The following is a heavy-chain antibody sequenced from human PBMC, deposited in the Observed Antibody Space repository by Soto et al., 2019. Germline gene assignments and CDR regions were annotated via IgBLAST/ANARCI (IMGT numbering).Heavy chain of an antibody. V-gene: IGHV3-21*01. Sequence: LRLSCAASGFTFSSYSMNWVRQAPGKGLEWVSSISSSSSYIYYADSVKGRFTISRDNAKNSLYLQMNSLRAEDTAVYYCARDIVVVPAATYRKENYYYYGMDVWGQGTKVTVSS. CDR1: GFTFSSYS. D-gene: IGHD2-2*01. CDR3: ARDIVVVPAATYRKENYYYYGMDV. J-gene: IGHJ6*02. CDR2: ISSSSSYI.